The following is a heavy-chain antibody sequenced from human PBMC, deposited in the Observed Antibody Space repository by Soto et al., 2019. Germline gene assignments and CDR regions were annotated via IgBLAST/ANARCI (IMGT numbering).Heavy chain of an antibody. Sequence: QLQLQESGPGLVKPSETLSLTCTVSGGSISSTRYYWAWIRQPPGKGLEWIGTTYYTGSTYYNPSLKSRVTISVDMSKNQFSLKVRSVTAADTAVYYCVSGPGTTADYWGQGTLVTVSS. CDR2: TYYTGST. CDR1: GGSISSTRYY. CDR3: VSGPGTTADY. D-gene: IGHD1-1*01. J-gene: IGHJ4*02. V-gene: IGHV4-39*01.